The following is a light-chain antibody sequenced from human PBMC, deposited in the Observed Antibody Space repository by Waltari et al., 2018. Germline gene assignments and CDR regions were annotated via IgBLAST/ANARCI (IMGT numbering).Light chain of an antibody. Sequence: QSLLTQPPSASGTPGQRVTISRSGSSSNIRGNSVNWYQQVPGTAPKVLLFSDNQRPSGVPDRISGSKSGTSASLAISGLQSEDETDYYCAAWDDSLNGWVFGGGTRLTVL. CDR3: AAWDDSLNGWV. J-gene: IGLJ3*02. V-gene: IGLV1-44*01. CDR2: SDN. CDR1: SSNIRGNS.